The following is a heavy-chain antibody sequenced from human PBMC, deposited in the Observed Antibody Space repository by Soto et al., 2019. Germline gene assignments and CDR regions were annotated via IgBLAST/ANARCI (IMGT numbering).Heavy chain of an antibody. CDR1: GFTFSNDW. CDR2: VSFDEITT. V-gene: IGHV3-74*01. J-gene: IGHJ4*02. Sequence: EVQLVESGGGLVQSGGSLRLSCAASGFTFSNDWMHWVRQAPGKGLVWVSRVSFDEITTNYADSVKGRFTVSRDNAKNTLFLQMNSLRVEDTAVYYCARGRRRAYYFDYWGQGTLVTVSS. CDR3: ARGRRRAYYFDY.